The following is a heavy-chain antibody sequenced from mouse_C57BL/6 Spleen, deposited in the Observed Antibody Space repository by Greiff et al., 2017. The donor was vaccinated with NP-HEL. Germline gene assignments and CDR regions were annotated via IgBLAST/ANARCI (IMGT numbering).Heavy chain of an antibody. V-gene: IGHV5-6*01. CDR1: GFTFSSYG. CDR2: ISSGGSYT. Sequence: EVQLVESGGDLVKPGGSLKLSCAASGFTFSSYGMSWVRQTPDKRLEWVATISSGGSYTYYPDSVKGRFTISRDNAKNTLYLQMSSLKSEDTAMYYCARQRLRYYCDYWGQGTTLTVSS. D-gene: IGHD2-2*01. J-gene: IGHJ2*01. CDR3: ARQRLRYYCDY.